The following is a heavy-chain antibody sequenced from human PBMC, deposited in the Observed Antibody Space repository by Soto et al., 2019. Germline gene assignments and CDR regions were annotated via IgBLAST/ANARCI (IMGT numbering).Heavy chain of an antibody. J-gene: IGHJ4*02. V-gene: IGHV3-74*01. CDR3: TRDIGGGGGY. CDR2: TNKDGSTI. Sequence: EVQLVESGGGLVQPGGSLRLSCAASGFTFSSYWMHWVRQAPGKGLVWVSRTNKDGSTINYADSVKGRFTISRDNAKKPLYLEMKSLRAEDTAVYYCTRDIGGGGGYWGPGTLVTVSS. CDR1: GFTFSSYW. D-gene: IGHD3-10*01.